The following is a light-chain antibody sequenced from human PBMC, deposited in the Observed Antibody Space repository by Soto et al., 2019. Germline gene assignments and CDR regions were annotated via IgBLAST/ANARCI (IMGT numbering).Light chain of an antibody. CDR2: DAS. V-gene: IGKV1-5*01. Sequence: IQMTQSPSTLSASVRDRVTITCRASQSLNSLLAWYQQKPGEAPKLLIYDASALPRGVPSRFSGSGSGTKFTLTIASLQPDDFATYYCQQYETFSGTFGPGTKVDIK. CDR3: QQYETFSGT. CDR1: QSLNSL. J-gene: IGKJ1*01.